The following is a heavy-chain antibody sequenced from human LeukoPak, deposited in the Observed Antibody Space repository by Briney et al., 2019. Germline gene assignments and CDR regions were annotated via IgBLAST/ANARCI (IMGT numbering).Heavy chain of an antibody. Sequence: SETLSLTCTVSGGSISSYYWSWIRQPPGKGLEWIGYIYYSGSTNYNPSLKSRVTISVDTSKNQFSLRLNSMTAADTAMYFCAKGSSRDAFDIWGQGTVVSVSS. CDR1: GGSISSYY. CDR2: IYYSGST. D-gene: IGHD3-10*01. J-gene: IGHJ3*02. CDR3: AKGSSRDAFDI. V-gene: IGHV4-59*12.